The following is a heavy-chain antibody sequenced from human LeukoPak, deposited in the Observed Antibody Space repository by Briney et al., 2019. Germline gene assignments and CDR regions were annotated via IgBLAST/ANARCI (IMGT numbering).Heavy chain of an antibody. J-gene: IGHJ4*02. V-gene: IGHV1-8*01. Sequence: VASVKVSCKASGYTFTSYDINWVRQATGQGLEWMGWMNPNSSNTGYAQKFQGRVTMTRNTSISTAYMELSSLRSEDTAVYYCARGFGSGSYYNVDSDYWGQGTLVTVSS. CDR3: ARGFGSGSYYNVDSDY. D-gene: IGHD3-10*01. CDR1: GYTFTSYD. CDR2: MNPNSSNT.